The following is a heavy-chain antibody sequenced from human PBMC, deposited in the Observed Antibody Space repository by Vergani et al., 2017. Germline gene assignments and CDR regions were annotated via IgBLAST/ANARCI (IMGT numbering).Heavy chain of an antibody. CDR1: GYTFTGYY. Sequence: QVQLVQSGAEVKKPGASVKVSCKASGYTFTGYYMHWVRQAPGQGLEWMGWINPNSGGTNYAQKFQGRVTMTRDTSISTAYMELSRLRSDDTAVYYCARHGGSYSGMYYFDYWGQGTLVTVSS. V-gene: IGHV1-2*02. J-gene: IGHJ4*02. D-gene: IGHD1-26*01. CDR2: INPNSGGT. CDR3: ARHGGSYSGMYYFDY.